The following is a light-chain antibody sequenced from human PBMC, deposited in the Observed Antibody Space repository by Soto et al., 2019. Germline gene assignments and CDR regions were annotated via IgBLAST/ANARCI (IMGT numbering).Light chain of an antibody. CDR2: LNSDGSH. CDR1: SGHSSYV. CDR3: QTWDTGIVV. Sequence: QLVLTQSPSASASLGASVKLTCTLSSGHSSYVIAWHQQQPEKGPRYLMKLNSDGSHSKGDGIPDRFSGSSSGAERYLTISSLQSEDEADYYCQTWDTGIVVFGGGTKLTVL. V-gene: IGLV4-69*01. J-gene: IGLJ2*01.